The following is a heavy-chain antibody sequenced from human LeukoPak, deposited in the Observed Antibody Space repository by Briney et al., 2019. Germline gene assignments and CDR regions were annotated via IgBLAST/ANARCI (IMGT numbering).Heavy chain of an antibody. D-gene: IGHD2-21*01. CDR2: ISHDGSNI. CDR1: GFTFYNYG. CDR3: AKELYRVVVATRNYLDP. V-gene: IGHV3-30*18. Sequence: GGALRLSCAASGFTFYNYGMHWVRHAPGKGLEWVAVISHDGSNIHYGDSAKGRFTISTDNSKNTLYLQMTSLRVEDTDVYYCAKELYRVVVATRNYLDPWGQGTLVTVSA. J-gene: IGHJ5*02.